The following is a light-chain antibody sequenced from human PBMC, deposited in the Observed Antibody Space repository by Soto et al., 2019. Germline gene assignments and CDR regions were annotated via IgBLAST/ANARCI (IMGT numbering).Light chain of an antibody. Sequence: QSALTQPASVSGSPGQPITISCTGTSSDVGGYNYVSWYQQHPGKAPKLMIYDVSNRPSGVSNRFSGSKSGNTASLTISGLQAEDEADYYGSSYTRSSTPLYVVFGGGTKVTVL. V-gene: IGLV2-14*01. CDR3: SSYTRSSTPLYVV. J-gene: IGLJ2*01. CDR2: DVS. CDR1: SSDVGGYNY.